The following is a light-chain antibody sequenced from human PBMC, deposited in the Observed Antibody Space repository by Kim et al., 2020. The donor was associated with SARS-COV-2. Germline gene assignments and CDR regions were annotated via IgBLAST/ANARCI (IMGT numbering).Light chain of an antibody. CDR1: SCSIASHT. Sequence: GKPDTRSCTPPSCSIASHTVQCYQQRPGSAPSSVFYEDNLRPSGVPDRFSGSIDTSSNSASLTISGLKTEDEADYYCQSYDSSTVVFGGGTQLTVL. CDR2: EDN. CDR3: QSYDSSTVV. J-gene: IGLJ2*01. V-gene: IGLV6-57*03.